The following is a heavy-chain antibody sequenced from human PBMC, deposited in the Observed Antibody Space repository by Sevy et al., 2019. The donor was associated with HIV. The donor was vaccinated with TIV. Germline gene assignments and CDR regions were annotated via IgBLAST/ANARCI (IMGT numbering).Heavy chain of an antibody. V-gene: IGHV3-23*01. Sequence: GESLKISCAASGFTFSSYAMSWVRQAPGKGLEWVSAISGSGGSTYYADSVKGRFTISRDNSKNTLYLQMNSLRAEDTAVYYCAKCDCSSTSCYDGDYYGMDVWGQGTTVTVSS. CDR1: GFTFSSYA. D-gene: IGHD2-2*01. CDR2: ISGSGGST. CDR3: AKCDCSSTSCYDGDYYGMDV. J-gene: IGHJ6*02.